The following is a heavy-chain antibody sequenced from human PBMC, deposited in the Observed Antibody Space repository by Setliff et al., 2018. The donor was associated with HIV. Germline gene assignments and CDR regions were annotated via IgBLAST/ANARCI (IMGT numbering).Heavy chain of an antibody. J-gene: IGHJ6*03. CDR3: ARVEGSSITMVRGVIPGPQGHMDV. D-gene: IGHD3-10*01. Sequence: PSETLSLTCAVSGGSTNNYYLTWIRQPPGKGLEWIGSVSNGGDTNYNPSLKSRVSLSLDTSKTQFSLKLSSVTAADTAVYYCARVEGSSITMVRGVIPGPQGHMDVWGKGTTVTVSS. CDR1: GGSTNNYY. CDR2: VSNGGDT. V-gene: IGHV4-59*01.